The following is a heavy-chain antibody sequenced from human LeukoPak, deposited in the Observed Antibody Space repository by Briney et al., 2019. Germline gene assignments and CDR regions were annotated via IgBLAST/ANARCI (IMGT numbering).Heavy chain of an antibody. V-gene: IGHV3-30*02. Sequence: GGSLRLSCAASGFTFSSYGMHWVRQAPGKGLEWVAFIRYDGSNKYYADSVKGRFTISRDNSKNTLYLQMNSLRAEDTAVYYCAKDLNYYGSGLPDYWGQGTLVTVSS. CDR1: GFTFSSYG. J-gene: IGHJ4*02. CDR2: IRYDGSNK. CDR3: AKDLNYYGSGLPDY. D-gene: IGHD3-10*01.